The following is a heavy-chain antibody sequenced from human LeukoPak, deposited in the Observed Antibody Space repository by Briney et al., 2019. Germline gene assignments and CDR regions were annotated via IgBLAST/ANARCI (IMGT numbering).Heavy chain of an antibody. CDR1: GFTFSRYW. CDR3: ARRMAGLGSPFDS. V-gene: IGHV3-74*01. J-gene: IGHJ4*02. Sequence: GGSLRLSCAASGFTFSRYWMHWVRQAPGKGLVWVSRIKSDGSTNYADSVKGRFTISRDNAKNTVSLQMNSLRAEDTGVYYCARRMAGLGSPFDSWGQGTLVTVSS. D-gene: IGHD2-2*03. CDR2: IKSDGST.